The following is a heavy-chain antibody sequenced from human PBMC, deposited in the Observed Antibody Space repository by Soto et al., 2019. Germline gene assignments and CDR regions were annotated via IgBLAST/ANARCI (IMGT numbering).Heavy chain of an antibody. J-gene: IGHJ4*02. CDR2: IIPIFGTA. Sequence: GASVKVSCKASGGTSSSYAISWVRQAPGQGLEWMGGIIPIFGTANYAQKFQGRVTITADESTSTAYMELSSLRSEDTAVYYCASPPGYYYDSSGYLRVPYYFDYWGQGTLVTVSS. CDR1: GGTSSSYA. CDR3: ASPPGYYYDSSGYLRVPYYFDY. V-gene: IGHV1-69*13. D-gene: IGHD3-22*01.